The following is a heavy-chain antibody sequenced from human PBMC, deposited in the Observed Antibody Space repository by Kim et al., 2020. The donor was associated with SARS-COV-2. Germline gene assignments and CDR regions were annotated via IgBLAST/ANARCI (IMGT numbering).Heavy chain of an antibody. V-gene: IGHV3-74*01. Sequence: GGSLRLSCAASGFTLSSYWMYWVRQGPGKGLVWVSRISGDGSSTNYAESVKGRFTISRDNARNTLSLEMNSLRADDTAVYYCARQWVSSSWATLWYWGQG. CDR1: GFTLSSYW. CDR3: ARQWVSSSWATLWY. J-gene: IGHJ4*02. D-gene: IGHD6-13*01. CDR2: ISGDGSST.